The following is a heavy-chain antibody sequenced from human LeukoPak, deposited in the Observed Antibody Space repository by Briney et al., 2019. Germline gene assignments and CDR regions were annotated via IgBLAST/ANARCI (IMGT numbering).Heavy chain of an antibody. CDR1: GGSISSSSYY. D-gene: IGHD3-10*01. CDR2: IYYSGST. CDR3: ASTYGSGSYSADDAFDI. V-gene: IGHV4-39*07. Sequence: PSETLSLTCTVSGGSISSSSYYWGWIRQPPGKGLEWIGSIYYSGSTYYNPSLKSRVTISVDTSKNQFSLKLSSVTAADTAVYYCASTYGSGSYSADDAFDIWGQGTMVTVSS. J-gene: IGHJ3*02.